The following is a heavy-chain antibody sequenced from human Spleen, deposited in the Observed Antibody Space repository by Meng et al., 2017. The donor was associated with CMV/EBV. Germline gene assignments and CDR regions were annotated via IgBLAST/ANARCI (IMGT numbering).Heavy chain of an antibody. CDR1: GFTFSHYA. D-gene: IGHD2-2*01. V-gene: IGHV3-33*03. J-gene: IGHJ6*02. Sequence: GESLKISCKASGFTFSHYAMLWVRQAPGKGLEGVALLSDDESYKYYADSVKGRFTVARDNSKSTMHLRMNSLRAEDTAVYYCAKVRVSSATNIYYYYGLDVWGQGTTVTVSS. CDR3: AKVRVSSATNIYYYYGLDV. CDR2: LSDDESYK.